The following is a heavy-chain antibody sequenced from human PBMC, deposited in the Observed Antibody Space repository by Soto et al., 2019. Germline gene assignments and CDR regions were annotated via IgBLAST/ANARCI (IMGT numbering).Heavy chain of an antibody. Sequence: PGGSLRLSCAASGFTFSRYGMHWVRQAPGKGLEWLTVMSYDGSHKEYADSVKGRFTISRDNSKNTVYLQMDSLTTEDTAVYYCAKDPNDSSGPINWFDPWGQGTLVTVSS. V-gene: IGHV3-30*18. CDR3: AKDPNDSSGPINWFDP. D-gene: IGHD3-22*01. CDR1: GFTFSRYG. J-gene: IGHJ5*02. CDR2: MSYDGSHK.